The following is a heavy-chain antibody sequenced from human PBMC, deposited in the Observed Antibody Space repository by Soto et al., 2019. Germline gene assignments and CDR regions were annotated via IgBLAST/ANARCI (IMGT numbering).Heavy chain of an antibody. J-gene: IGHJ4*02. D-gene: IGHD3-16*01. CDR3: ARKGPPSGGLAY. Sequence: QVQLVESGGGVVQPGRSLRLSCAASGFTFSSYAMHWVHQAPGKGLEWVAVISYDGSNKYYADSVKGRFTISRDNSKNTLYLKMNSLRAEDTAVNSWARKGPPSGGLAYWGQGTLVTVS. CDR1: GFTFSSYA. CDR2: ISYDGSNK. V-gene: IGHV3-30-3*01.